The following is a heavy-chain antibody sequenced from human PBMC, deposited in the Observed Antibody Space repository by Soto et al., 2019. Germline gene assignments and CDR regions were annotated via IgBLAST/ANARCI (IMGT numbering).Heavy chain of an antibody. CDR1: GDSITSNF. V-gene: IGHV4-59*01. CDR3: ARDPGSSSPTGWFDP. J-gene: IGHJ5*02. CDR2: IYYSGTT. D-gene: IGHD6-6*01. Sequence: QVQLQESGPGLVKPSETLSLTCTVSGDSITSNFWTWMRQPPGKGLEWIGYIYYSGTTNYNPSLQRRVSISLDRSKNQVSLKLRSVTAADTALYYCARDPGSSSPTGWFDPWGQGALVTVSS.